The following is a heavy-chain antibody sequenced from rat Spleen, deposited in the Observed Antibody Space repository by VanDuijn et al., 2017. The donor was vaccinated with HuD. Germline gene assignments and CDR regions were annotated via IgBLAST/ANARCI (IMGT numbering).Heavy chain of an antibody. V-gene: IGHV5S10*01. J-gene: IGHJ3*01. Sequence: VQVVETGGGLVHPGESLKLSCAASGFTFSDYNMAWVRQAPKKGLEWVATIIYDGTRTHCRDSVKGRFTISRDNAKSTLYLQMDSLRSEDTATYYCATTPGRPFAYWGQGTLVTVSS. D-gene: IGHD5-1*01. CDR2: IIYDGTRT. CDR3: ATTPGRPFAY. CDR1: GFTFSDYN.